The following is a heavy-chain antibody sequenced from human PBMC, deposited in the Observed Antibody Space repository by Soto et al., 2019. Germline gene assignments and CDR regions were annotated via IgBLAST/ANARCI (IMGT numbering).Heavy chain of an antibody. CDR2: ISLYSDGT. V-gene: IGHV1-18*01. Sequence: QVQLVQSGGEVKRPGASVKVSCKTSGYTFSNYGITWVRQAPGQHLEGMGWISLYSDGTNYAQKFQGRVSMTTDTSTTTAYMELRSLRSDDTAVYYCARVVPGAEAWFGPWGQGTLVTVSS. J-gene: IGHJ5*02. D-gene: IGHD2-2*01. CDR1: GYTFSNYG. CDR3: ARVVPGAEAWFGP.